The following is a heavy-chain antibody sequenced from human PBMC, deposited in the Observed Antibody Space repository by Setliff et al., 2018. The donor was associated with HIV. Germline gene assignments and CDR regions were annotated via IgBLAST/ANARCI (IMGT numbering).Heavy chain of an antibody. Sequence: SETLSLTCTLSGGSISSGAYYWTWIRQPAGKGLEWIGRFYTSGSTNYNPSLKSRVTMSVDTSKNQFSLKVRYVTAADTAIYYCAREIWGQVAHVPYGMDVWGQGTTVTVSS. CDR1: GGSISSGAYY. J-gene: IGHJ6*02. D-gene: IGHD5-12*01. V-gene: IGHV4-61*02. CDR2: FYTSGST. CDR3: AREIWGQVAHVPYGMDV.